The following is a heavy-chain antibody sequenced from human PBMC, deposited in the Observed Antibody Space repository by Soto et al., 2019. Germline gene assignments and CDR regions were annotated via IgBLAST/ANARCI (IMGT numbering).Heavy chain of an antibody. Sequence: QVQLVQSGAELKKPGSSVKVSCSASGVTFSSYAFTWLRQAPGKGLECMGNFFPVFRTSNYAQGFQGRLTISADESTNIIYMELSSLRSEDTAVYFCAKDGTWDGGGGESWGQGTLVIVSS. CDR1: GVTFSSYA. D-gene: IGHD1-1*01. CDR2: FFPVFRTS. CDR3: AKDGTWDGGGGES. V-gene: IGHV1-69*18. J-gene: IGHJ4*02.